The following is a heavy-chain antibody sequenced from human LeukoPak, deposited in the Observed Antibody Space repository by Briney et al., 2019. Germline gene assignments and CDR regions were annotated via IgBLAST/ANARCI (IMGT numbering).Heavy chain of an antibody. CDR2: IYYSGST. Sequence: SETLSLTCTVSGGSISSYYWSWIRQPPGKGLEWIGYIYYSGSTNYNPSLKSRVTISVDTSKNQFSLKLSSVTAADTAVYYCACTYDPAAPFDYWGQGTLVTVSS. CDR3: ACTYDPAAPFDY. CDR1: GGSISSYY. V-gene: IGHV4-59*01. D-gene: IGHD3-22*01. J-gene: IGHJ4*02.